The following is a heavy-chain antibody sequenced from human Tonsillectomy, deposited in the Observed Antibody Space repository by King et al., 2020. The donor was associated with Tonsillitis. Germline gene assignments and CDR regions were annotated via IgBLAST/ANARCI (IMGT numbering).Heavy chain of an antibody. V-gene: IGHV1-69*12. Sequence: QLVQSGAEVKKPGSSVKVSCKASGGTFSRYGISWVRQAPGQRPEWMGGSIPIVGTAKYCRKFQGTVTITADESTRTAYMERSSLRSEDTAVYYCARSGLAAAKLDGDWFDPWGQGTLVTVSS. CDR2: SIPIVGTA. J-gene: IGHJ5*02. CDR3: ARSGLAAAKLDGDWFDP. CDR1: GGTFSRYG. D-gene: IGHD6-13*01.